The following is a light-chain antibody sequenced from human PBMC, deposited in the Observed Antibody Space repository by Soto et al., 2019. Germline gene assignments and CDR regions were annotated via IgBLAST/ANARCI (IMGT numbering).Light chain of an antibody. CDR3: QSYDSSLSGYV. J-gene: IGLJ1*01. CDR2: ENN. CDR1: SSNIGAGYE. Sequence: QSVLTQPPSVSEAPGQRVTISCTGSSSNIGAGYEAHWYQQVPGTAPKVLIYENNNRPSGVPDRFCGSKSGTSASLAITGLQAEDEAEYYCQSYDSSLSGYVFATGTKLTVL. V-gene: IGLV1-40*01.